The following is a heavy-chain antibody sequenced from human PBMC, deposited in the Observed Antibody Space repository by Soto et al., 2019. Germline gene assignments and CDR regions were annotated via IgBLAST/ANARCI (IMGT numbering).Heavy chain of an antibody. D-gene: IGHD1-26*01. CDR1: GGSISSSSYY. V-gene: IGHV4-39*01. J-gene: IGHJ4*02. CDR3: ARTPRGIVGANDFDY. CDR2: IYYSGST. Sequence: QLQLQESGPGLVKPSETLSLTCTVSGGSISSSSYYWGWIRQPPGKGLEWIGSIYYSGSTYYNPSHKSRVTISVDTSKNQFSLKLSSVTAADTAVYYCARTPRGIVGANDFDYWGQGTLVTVSS.